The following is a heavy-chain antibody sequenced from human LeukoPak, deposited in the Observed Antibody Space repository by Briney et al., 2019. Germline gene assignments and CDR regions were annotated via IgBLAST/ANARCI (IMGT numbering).Heavy chain of an antibody. CDR2: ISSSAGTT. D-gene: IGHD6-19*01. J-gene: IGHJ4*02. V-gene: IGHV3-48*03. CDR3: ARSSGWYG. Sequence: GGSLRLSCAASGFTFSSYEMNWVRQAPGKGLEWVSYISSSAGTTYYADSVKGRFTISRDNAKNSLYLQMNSLRAEDTAVYYCARSSGWYGWGQGTLVTVSS. CDR1: GFTFSSYE.